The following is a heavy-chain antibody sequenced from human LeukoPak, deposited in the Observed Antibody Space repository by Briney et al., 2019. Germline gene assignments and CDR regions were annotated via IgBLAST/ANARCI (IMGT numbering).Heavy chain of an antibody. J-gene: IGHJ3*02. D-gene: IGHD3-22*01. Sequence: GGSLRLSCAASGFTFSDYYMSWIRQAPGKGLEWVSYISSSGSTIYYADSVKGRFTISRDNAKNSLCLQMNSLRAEDTAVYYCARRETYYYDSGGYSMDAFDIWGQGTMVTVSS. CDR1: GFTFSDYY. CDR3: ARRETYYYDSGGYSMDAFDI. CDR2: ISSSGSTI. V-gene: IGHV3-11*01.